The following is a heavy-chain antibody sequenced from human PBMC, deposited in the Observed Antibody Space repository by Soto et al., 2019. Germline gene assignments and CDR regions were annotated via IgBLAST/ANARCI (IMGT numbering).Heavy chain of an antibody. J-gene: IGHJ4*02. CDR3: ARDWGEVATTH. D-gene: IGHD5-12*01. Sequence: QVQLVQSGAEVKKPGSSVKVSCKASGGTFSSYTISWVRQAPGRGLEWMGRIIPILGIANYAQKFQGRVTITADKSTSTDYMEPSSLRSEDTAVYYYARDWGEVATTHWGQGTPVTVSS. V-gene: IGHV1-69*08. CDR1: GGTFSSYT. CDR2: IIPILGIA.